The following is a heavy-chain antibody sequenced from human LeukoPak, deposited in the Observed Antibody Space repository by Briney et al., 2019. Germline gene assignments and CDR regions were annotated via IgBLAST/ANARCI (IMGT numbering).Heavy chain of an antibody. CDR1: GFSFSSHG. CDR2: IWYDGSNQ. D-gene: IGHD1-26*01. J-gene: IGHJ4*02. Sequence: PGGSLRLSCAASGFSFSSHGMHWVRQAPGKGLEWVAVIWYDGSNQYYGESVKGRFTITRDNSKNTLYLQMSSLRAEDTAVYYCARAGSGTYNLDYWGQGTLVTVSS. CDR3: ARAGSGTYNLDY. V-gene: IGHV3-33*01.